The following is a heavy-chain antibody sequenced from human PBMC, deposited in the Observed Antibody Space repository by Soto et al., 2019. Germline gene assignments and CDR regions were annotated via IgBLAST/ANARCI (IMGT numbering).Heavy chain of an antibody. V-gene: IGHV1-18*04. CDR1: GYTFTSYG. J-gene: IGHJ4*02. CDR2: ISAYNGNT. Sequence: ASVKVSCKASGYTFTSYGISWVRQAPGQGLEWMGWISAYNGNTNYAQKLQGRVTMTTDTSTSTDYRELRSLRSDDTAVYDWARDRLGTIWGQGTLVTVSS. D-gene: IGHD3-16*01. CDR3: ARDRLGTI.